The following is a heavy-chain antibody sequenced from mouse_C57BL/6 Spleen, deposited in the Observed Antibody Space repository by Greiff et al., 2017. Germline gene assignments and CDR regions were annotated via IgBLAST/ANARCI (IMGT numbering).Heavy chain of an antibody. V-gene: IGHV14-4*01. Sequence: VQLKESGAELVRPGASVKLSCTASGFNIKDDYMHWVKQRPEQGLEWIGWIDPENGDTEYASKFQGTATITADTSSNTAYLQLSSLTSEDTAVYYCTFYYDGSSYECHYFDDWGQGTTRTVSS. D-gene: IGHD1-1*01. J-gene: IGHJ2*01. CDR2: IDPENGDT. CDR1: GFNIKDDY. CDR3: TFYYDGSSYECHYFDD.